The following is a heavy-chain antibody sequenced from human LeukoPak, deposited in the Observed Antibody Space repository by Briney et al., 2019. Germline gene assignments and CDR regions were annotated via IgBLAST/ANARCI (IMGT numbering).Heavy chain of an antibody. V-gene: IGHV1-69*01. D-gene: IGHD3-9*01. CDR2: IIPIFGTA. CDR1: GGTFSSYA. J-gene: IGHJ4*02. Sequence: GSSVKVSYKASGGTFSSYAISWVRQAPGQGLEWMGGIIPIFGTANYAQKFQGRVTITADESTSTAYMELSSLRSEDTAVYYCARYLFYDILTGDWGKGTLVTVSS. CDR3: ARYLFYDILTGD.